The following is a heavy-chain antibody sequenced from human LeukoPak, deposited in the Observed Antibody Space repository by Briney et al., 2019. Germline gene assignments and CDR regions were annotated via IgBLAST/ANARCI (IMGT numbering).Heavy chain of an antibody. Sequence: SETLSLTCTVSGDSISSSTYYWGWIRQPPGKGLEWIGSINNGGNTYYNPSLKSRVTLSVDTSKNQFSLKLSSVTAADTAVYYCARRQTGSYSDYWGQGTLVTVSS. V-gene: IGHV4-39*01. CDR3: ARRQTGSYSDY. CDR2: INNGGNT. CDR1: GDSISSSTYY. J-gene: IGHJ4*02. D-gene: IGHD1-26*01.